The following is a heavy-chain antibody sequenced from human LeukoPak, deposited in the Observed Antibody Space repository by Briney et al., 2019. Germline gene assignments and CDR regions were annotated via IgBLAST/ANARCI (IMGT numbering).Heavy chain of an antibody. J-gene: IGHJ4*02. CDR1: GFTVRTNY. CDR2: IYSGGST. CDR3: ARRSSGRNEAPFDY. V-gene: IGHV3-53*01. Sequence: GGSLRLSCAASGFTVRTNYMSWVRQAPGKGLEWVSIIYSGGSTYYADSVKGRFTISRDNSKNTLNLQMNRPRAEDTAVYYCARRSSGRNEAPFDYWGQGTLVTVSS. D-gene: IGHD1-26*01.